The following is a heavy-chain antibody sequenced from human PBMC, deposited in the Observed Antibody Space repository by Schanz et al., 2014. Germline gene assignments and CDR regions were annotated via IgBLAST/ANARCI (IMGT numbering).Heavy chain of an antibody. V-gene: IGHV1-18*01. D-gene: IGHD1-7*01. CDR1: GYTFTRSG. Sequence: QVQLVQSGAEVKTPGASVKVSCKASGYTFTRSGISWVRQAPGQGLEWMGWIGGSDGNTNFAQKFQGRVTMTTDTSTSTVYMEVHSLTSDDTAVFFCARDQTGTTNWFDPWGQGTLVTVSS. CDR3: ARDQTGTTNWFDP. CDR2: IGGSDGNT. J-gene: IGHJ5*02.